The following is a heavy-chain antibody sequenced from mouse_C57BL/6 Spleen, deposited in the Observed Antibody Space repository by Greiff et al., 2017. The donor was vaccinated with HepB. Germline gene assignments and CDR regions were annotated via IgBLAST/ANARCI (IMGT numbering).Heavy chain of an antibody. Sequence: QVQLQQSGAELVRPGASVKLSCKASGYTFTDYYITWVKQRPGQGLEWIARIYPGSGNTYYTEKFKGKATLTAEKSSSTAYMQLSSLTSEDSAVYFCARGTWDEDFDYWGQGTTLTVSS. J-gene: IGHJ2*01. CDR2: IYPGSGNT. D-gene: IGHD4-1*01. V-gene: IGHV1-76*01. CDR3: ARGTWDEDFDY. CDR1: GYTFTDYY.